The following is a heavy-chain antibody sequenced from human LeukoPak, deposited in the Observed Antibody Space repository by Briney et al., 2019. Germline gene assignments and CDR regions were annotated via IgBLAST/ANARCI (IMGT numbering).Heavy chain of an antibody. CDR3: AKDRPDSSGYYYSPSEFDY. V-gene: IGHV3-48*01. CDR2: ISTNTTTI. D-gene: IGHD3-22*01. Sequence: GGSLRLSCAASGFTFKFYSMNWVRQAPGKGLEWVSYISTNTTTIYYADSVKGRFTISRDNAKNSLYLQMNSLRAEDTAVYYCAKDRPDSSGYYYSPSEFDYWGQGTLVTVSS. J-gene: IGHJ4*02. CDR1: GFTFKFYS.